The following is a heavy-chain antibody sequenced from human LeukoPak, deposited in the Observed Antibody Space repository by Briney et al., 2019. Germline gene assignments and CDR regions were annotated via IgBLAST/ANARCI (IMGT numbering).Heavy chain of an antibody. CDR1: GDTFTSYG. D-gene: IGHD3-9*01. Sequence: GASVKVSCKASGDTFTSYGISWVQQAPGQGLEWMGWINTYNGNTNYAQNFQGRVTMTTDTSTSSASMELRSLRSDDTAVYYCARLERNYDILTGYTGNYYFDYWGQGTLVTVSS. J-gene: IGHJ4*02. V-gene: IGHV1-18*01. CDR2: INTYNGNT. CDR3: ARLERNYDILTGYTGNYYFDY.